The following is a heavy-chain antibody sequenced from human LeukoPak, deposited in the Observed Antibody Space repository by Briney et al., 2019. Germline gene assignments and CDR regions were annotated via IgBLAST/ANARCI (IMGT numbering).Heavy chain of an antibody. Sequence: SVKVSCKASGGTFSSYTITWVRQAPGQGLECMGRIIPIFGTTDFAQKFQGRVTITADKSTSTAYMELSSLRSEDTAVYYCARTHRGYSYGFLGFSSHWFDPWGQGTLVTVSS. CDR2: IIPIFGTT. CDR3: ARTHRGYSYGFLGFSSHWFDP. V-gene: IGHV1-69*08. CDR1: GGTFSSYT. D-gene: IGHD5-18*01. J-gene: IGHJ5*02.